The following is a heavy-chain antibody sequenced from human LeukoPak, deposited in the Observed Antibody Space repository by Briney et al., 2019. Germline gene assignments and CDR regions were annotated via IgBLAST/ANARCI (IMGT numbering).Heavy chain of an antibody. V-gene: IGHV3-30*04. CDR1: GFTFSSYA. J-gene: IGHJ2*01. CDR3: AKHDYGDYWYFDL. CDR2: FSSDGSHI. Sequence: GGSLRLSCAASGFTFSSYAMHWVRQAPGKGLEWVALFSSDGSHIYYGDSVKGRFTISRDNSKNTLYLQMNSLRVEDTAIYYCAKHDYGDYWYFDLWGRGTLVTVSS. D-gene: IGHD4-17*01.